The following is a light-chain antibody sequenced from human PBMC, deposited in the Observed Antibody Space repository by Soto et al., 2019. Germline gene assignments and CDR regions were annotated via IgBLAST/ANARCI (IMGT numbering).Light chain of an antibody. CDR2: DVT. J-gene: IGLJ3*02. CDR1: SSDVGGYKY. CDR3: CSFAGTAWV. V-gene: IGLV2-11*01. Sequence: QSALTQPRSVSGSPGQSVTISCSGTSSDVGGYKYVSWYQHHPGKAPKLIIFDVTRRPSGVSDRLSGSMSGNTASLTISGLQVDDEADYYCCSFAGTAWVFGGGTKLTVL.